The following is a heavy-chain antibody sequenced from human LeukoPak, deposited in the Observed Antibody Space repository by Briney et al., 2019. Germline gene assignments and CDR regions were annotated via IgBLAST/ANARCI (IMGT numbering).Heavy chain of an antibody. CDR2: ISGYNGNT. V-gene: IGHV1-18*01. CDR3: PRDFALYSGSPGAFDI. Sequence: ASVKVSCKASGYTFTSYGSSWVGQAPGQGREGMGWISGYNGNTNYAQKLRGRVAMTPETSTSEAYMELSELRSDDTPVCFFPRDFALYSGSPGAFDIWGQGTMVTVSS. CDR1: GYTFTSYG. D-gene: IGHD1-26*01. J-gene: IGHJ3*02.